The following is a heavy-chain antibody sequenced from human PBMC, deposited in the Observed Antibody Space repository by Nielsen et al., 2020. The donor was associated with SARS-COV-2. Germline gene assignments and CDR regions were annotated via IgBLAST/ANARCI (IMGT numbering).Heavy chain of an antibody. J-gene: IGHJ4*02. Sequence: SETLSLTCAVYGGSFSGYYWSWIRQPPGKGLEWIGEINHSGSTNYNPSLKSRVTISVDTSKNQFSLKLSSVTAEDTAVYYCAREMSGVAGPDYWGQGTLVTVSS. CDR2: INHSGST. V-gene: IGHV4-34*01. D-gene: IGHD6-19*01. CDR3: AREMSGVAGPDY. CDR1: GGSFSGYY.